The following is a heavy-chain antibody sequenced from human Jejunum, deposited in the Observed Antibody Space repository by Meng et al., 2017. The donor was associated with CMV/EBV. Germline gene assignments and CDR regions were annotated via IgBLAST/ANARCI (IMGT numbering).Heavy chain of an antibody. CDR1: GVSISSSCSS. CDR2: IYYSGIT. V-gene: IGHV4-31*02. D-gene: IGHD3-3*01. Sequence: SGVSISSSCSSWTWIRQHPVMVLAWIGYIYYSGITYYKPSLKSRLALSIDTSANQFSLKLTSVPAADTAVYYCGGGDPMFFGVVNTWGPGTMVTVSS. J-gene: IGHJ5*02. CDR3: GGGDPMFFGVVNT.